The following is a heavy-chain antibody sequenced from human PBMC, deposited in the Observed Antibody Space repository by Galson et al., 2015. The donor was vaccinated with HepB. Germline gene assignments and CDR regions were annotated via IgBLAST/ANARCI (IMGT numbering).Heavy chain of an antibody. D-gene: IGHD6-6*01. Sequence: SVKVSCKASGGTFSSYAISWVRQAPGQGLEWMGGIIPIFGTANYAQKFQGRVTITADESTSTAYTELSSLRSDDTAVYYCARDPRTGEQLLHFDPWGQGTLVTVSS. V-gene: IGHV1-69*13. CDR3: ARDPRTGEQLLHFDP. J-gene: IGHJ5*02. CDR1: GGTFSSYA. CDR2: IIPIFGTA.